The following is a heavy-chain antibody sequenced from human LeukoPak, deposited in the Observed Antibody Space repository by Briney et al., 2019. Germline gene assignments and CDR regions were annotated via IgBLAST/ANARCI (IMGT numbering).Heavy chain of an antibody. CDR1: DGSIISYY. J-gene: IGHJ5*02. V-gene: IGHV4-59*12. D-gene: IGHD6-19*01. CDR3: ARDLSLGRYSSGTSWFDP. Sequence: PSETLSLTCTVSDGSIISYYWSWIRQPPGKGLEWIGYIYYSGSTSYNPSLKSRATISVDTSKNQFSLRLNSVTAADTAVYYCARDLSLGRYSSGTSWFDPWGQGTLVTVSS. CDR2: IYYSGST.